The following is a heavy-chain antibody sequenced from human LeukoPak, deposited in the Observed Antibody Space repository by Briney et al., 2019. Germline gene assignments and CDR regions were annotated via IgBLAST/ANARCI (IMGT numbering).Heavy chain of an antibody. V-gene: IGHV4-4*07. CDR3: ASGGYCGGTSCYPNWFDP. CDR2: IYSSGRT. D-gene: IGHD2-2*01. Sequence: SETLSLTCTVSGASISDYYWNWIRQPAGKGLEWIGRIYSSGRTNYKPSLKSRVSISVDTSKSQFSLKLSSVTAADTAIYYCASGGYCGGTSCYPNWFDPWGQGTLVTVSS. J-gene: IGHJ5*02. CDR1: GASISDYY.